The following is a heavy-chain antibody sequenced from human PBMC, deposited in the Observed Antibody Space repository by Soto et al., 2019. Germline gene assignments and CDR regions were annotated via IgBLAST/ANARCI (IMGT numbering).Heavy chain of an antibody. CDR2: IWYDGSQK. Sequence: QAHLVESGGRVVQPGRSLRLSCAASGYNFSKFGMYWVRQAPGKGLEWVAVIWYDGSQKYYADSVKGRFTISRENSNNTLYLQMSSLRAEDTAVYYCAKEVWGLYTFGRPLDNWGHGTLVTVSS. J-gene: IGHJ4*01. CDR3: AKEVWGLYTFGRPLDN. V-gene: IGHV3-33*07. D-gene: IGHD3-16*01. CDR1: GYNFSKFG.